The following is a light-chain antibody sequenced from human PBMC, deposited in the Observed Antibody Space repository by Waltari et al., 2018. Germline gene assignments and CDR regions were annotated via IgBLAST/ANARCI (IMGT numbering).Light chain of an antibody. J-gene: IGLJ3*02. CDR3: CSYAGSYTLEV. CDR1: SSDVGGYNY. Sequence: QSALTQPRSVSGSPGQSVTISCTGTSSDVGGYNYVSWYQQHPGKAPKLVSYDVSKRPSGVPGRFSGSKSANTASLTISGLQAEDEADYYCCSYAGSYTLEVFGGGTKLTV. CDR2: DVS. V-gene: IGLV2-11*01.